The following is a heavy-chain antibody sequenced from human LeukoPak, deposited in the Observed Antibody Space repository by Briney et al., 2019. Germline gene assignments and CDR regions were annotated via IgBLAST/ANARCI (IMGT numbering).Heavy chain of an antibody. CDR1: GFTFSSYA. D-gene: IGHD6-13*01. J-gene: IGHJ4*02. CDR3: AKDVGYSSSWYFFGSLDY. CDR2: ICGSGGST. Sequence: TGGSLRLSCAASGFTFSSYAMSWVRQAPGKGLEWVSAICGSGGSTYYADSVKGRFTISRDNSKNTLYLQMNSLRAEETAVYYCAKDVGYSSSWYFFGSLDYWGQGTLVTVSS. V-gene: IGHV3-23*01.